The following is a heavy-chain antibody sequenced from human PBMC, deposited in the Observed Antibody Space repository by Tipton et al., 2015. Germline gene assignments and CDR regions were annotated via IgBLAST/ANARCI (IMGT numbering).Heavy chain of an antibody. CDR3: ARDRQAYDLLTGYIVGNWFDP. V-gene: IGHV4-59*01. J-gene: IGHJ5*02. D-gene: IGHD3-9*01. Sequence: TLSLTCTVSGGSISSYSWSWIRQPPGKGLEWIGYIFFTGSTNYNPSLKSRVTISVDTSKNQFSLKLKSVTAADTAVYYCARDRQAYDLLTGYIVGNWFDPWGQGTLVTVSS. CDR1: GGSISSYS. CDR2: IFFTGST.